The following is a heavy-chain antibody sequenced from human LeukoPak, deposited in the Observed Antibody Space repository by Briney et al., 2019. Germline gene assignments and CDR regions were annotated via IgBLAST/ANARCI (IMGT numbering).Heavy chain of an antibody. Sequence: GESLKISCKGSGYSFSTYWIAWVRQKPGKGLEWMGIIYPGDSDTRYSPSFQGQVTISADKSISTAYLQWSSLKASDTAMYYCARQRWGVEGAHDYWGQGTLATVSS. V-gene: IGHV5-51*01. D-gene: IGHD1-26*01. CDR3: ARQRWGVEGAHDY. CDR1: GYSFSTYW. J-gene: IGHJ4*02. CDR2: IYPGDSDT.